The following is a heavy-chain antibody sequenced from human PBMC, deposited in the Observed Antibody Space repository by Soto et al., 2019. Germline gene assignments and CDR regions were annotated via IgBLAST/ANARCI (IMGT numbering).Heavy chain of an antibody. J-gene: IGHJ5*02. V-gene: IGHV1-18*01. D-gene: IGHD4-17*01. CDR3: ARRLWIPYGDPARGWFDP. CDR2: ISAYNGNT. Sequence: ASVKLSCKASGYTFTNYGITWVRQAPEQGLEWMGWISAYNGNTHYTQRLQGRVTMTTDTSTSTAYMELRGLRSDDTAVYYCARRLWIPYGDPARGWFDPWGQGTLVTVSS. CDR1: GYTFTNYG.